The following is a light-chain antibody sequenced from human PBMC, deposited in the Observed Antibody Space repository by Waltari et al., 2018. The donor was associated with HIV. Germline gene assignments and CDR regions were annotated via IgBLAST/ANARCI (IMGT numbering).Light chain of an antibody. CDR3: QAWDSSTGV. Sequence: SYELTQPPSVSVSPGQTASLTCAGDNLGDKYACWYQQTPGQSPVLVIYQDSKRPSGIPVRFSGSNSGNTATLTISGTQAMDEADYYCQAWDSSTGVFGTGTKVTVL. J-gene: IGLJ1*01. CDR1: NLGDKY. CDR2: QDS. V-gene: IGLV3-1*01.